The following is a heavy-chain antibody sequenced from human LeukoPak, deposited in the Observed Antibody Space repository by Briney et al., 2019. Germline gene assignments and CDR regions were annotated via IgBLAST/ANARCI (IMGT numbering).Heavy chain of an antibody. CDR3: AREEYSSSWYSPVGY. CDR1: GFTFSSYA. J-gene: IGHJ4*02. Sequence: GGSLRLSCAASGFTFSSYAMHWVRRAPGKGLEWVAVISYDGSNKYYADSVKGRFTISRDNSKNTLYLQMNSLRAEDTAVYYCAREEYSSSWYSPVGYWGQGTLVTVSS. CDR2: ISYDGSNK. D-gene: IGHD6-13*01. V-gene: IGHV3-30-3*01.